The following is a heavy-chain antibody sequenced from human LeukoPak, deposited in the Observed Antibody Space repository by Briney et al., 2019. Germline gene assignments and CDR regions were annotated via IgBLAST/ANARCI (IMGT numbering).Heavy chain of an antibody. CDR3: AADRQEGGSGSYWFDP. CDR1: GGSITTYY. J-gene: IGHJ5*02. V-gene: IGHV4-59*01. CDR2: VYYSGST. D-gene: IGHD3-10*01. Sequence: KPSETLSPTCTISGGSITTYYWSWIRQPAGKGLEWLGNVYYSGSTTYNPSLKTRVTISVDTSKNQFSLRLTSLTAADTAVYYCAADRQEGGSGSYWFDPWGQGTLVTVSS.